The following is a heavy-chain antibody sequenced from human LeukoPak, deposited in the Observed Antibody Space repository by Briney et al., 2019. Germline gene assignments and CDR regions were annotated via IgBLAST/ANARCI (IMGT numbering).Heavy chain of an antibody. Sequence: PGGPLRLSCAASGFTFNSYAMSWVRKAPGKGLEWVSTISGNGGSTYYADSVKGRFTISRDRSQNTLYLQMNSLRAEVTAVYYCARGAMSTFARFDSWGQGTLVSVSS. V-gene: IGHV3-23*01. J-gene: IGHJ4*02. D-gene: IGHD2/OR15-2a*01. CDR2: ISGNGGST. CDR1: GFTFNSYA. CDR3: ARGAMSTFARFDS.